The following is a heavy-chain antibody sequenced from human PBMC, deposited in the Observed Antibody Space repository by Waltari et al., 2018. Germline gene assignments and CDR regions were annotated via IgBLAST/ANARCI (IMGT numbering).Heavy chain of an antibody. V-gene: IGHV4-4*02. CDR3: AADRGNGLYFDY. Sequence: QVQLQESDPGLVRPSGTLSVNCAVSGASISSNYWLSWVRQSPGKGLEWIGQIHHSGRTYSTPSLKSRITISVDKSRNQFSLNLSSVHDADTAVYYCAADRGNGLYFDYWGQGTLVTVSS. D-gene: IGHD2-15*01. CDR2: IHHSGRT. CDR1: GASISSNYW. J-gene: IGHJ4*02.